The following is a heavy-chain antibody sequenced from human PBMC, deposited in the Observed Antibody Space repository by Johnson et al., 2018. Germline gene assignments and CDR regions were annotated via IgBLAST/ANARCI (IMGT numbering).Heavy chain of an antibody. D-gene: IGHD3-22*01. Sequence: VQLVESGGGLVQPGRSLRLSCAASGFTFDVYAMDWVRQAPGKGLEWVSGISWDGGIIGYADSVKGGLPIPRDNAKNSLYLQMNSLRAEDKAVYYCARDAHDSSGYYSDAFDIWGQGTMVTVSS. CDR1: GFTFDVYA. J-gene: IGHJ3*02. V-gene: IGHV3-9*01. CDR3: ARDAHDSSGYYSDAFDI. CDR2: ISWDGGII.